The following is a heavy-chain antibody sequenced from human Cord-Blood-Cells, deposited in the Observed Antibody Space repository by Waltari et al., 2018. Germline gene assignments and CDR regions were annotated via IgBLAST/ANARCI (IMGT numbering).Heavy chain of an antibody. V-gene: IGHV1-8*01. J-gene: IGHJ3*02. Sequence: QVQLVQSGADVRKAGASVKDSFNASGYTLTSDDINWVRQATGQGLEWMGWINQNRGSTGYAPKFQVKVSKTRNTSKKKAYRGLSSLRSEETAVYYCARVVWFAYDIWGQGTIVTVSS. D-gene: IGHD2-21*01. CDR1: GYTLTSDD. CDR3: ARVVWFAYDI. CDR2: INQNRGST.